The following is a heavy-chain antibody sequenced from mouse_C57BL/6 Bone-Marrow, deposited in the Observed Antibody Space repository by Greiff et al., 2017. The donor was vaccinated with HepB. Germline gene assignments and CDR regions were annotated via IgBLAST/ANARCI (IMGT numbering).Heavy chain of an antibody. Sequence: QVHVKQSGAELVRPGTSVKMSCKASGYTFTNYWIGWAKQRPGHGLEWIGDIYPGGGYTNYNEKFKGKATLTADKSSSTAYMQFSSLTSEDSAIYYCARFGLYYFDYWGQGTTLTESS. V-gene: IGHV1-63*01. CDR1: GYTFTNYW. J-gene: IGHJ2*01. CDR3: ARFGLYYFDY. CDR2: IYPGGGYT.